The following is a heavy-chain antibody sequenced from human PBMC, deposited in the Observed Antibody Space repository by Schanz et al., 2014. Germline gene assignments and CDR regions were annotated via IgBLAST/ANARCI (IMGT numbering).Heavy chain of an antibody. V-gene: IGHV1-69*04. D-gene: IGHD2-2*01. Sequence: QVQLVQSGAEVKKPGSSMKVSCKASGGTFSPYPINWLRQAPGQGLDWMGRIIPIHGIVNYAQRFQDRVRITADKSTSTAYMELSSLRSEDTAVYYCARDRRRYCSTASCLHDNWFDPWGQGTLXIVSS. CDR3: ARDRRRYCSTASCLHDNWFDP. J-gene: IGHJ5*02. CDR2: IIPIHGIV. CDR1: GGTFSPYP.